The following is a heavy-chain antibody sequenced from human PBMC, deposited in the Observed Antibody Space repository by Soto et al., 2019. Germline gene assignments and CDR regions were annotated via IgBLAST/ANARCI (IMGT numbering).Heavy chain of an antibody. D-gene: IGHD6-19*01. CDR1: GFTFSDHY. V-gene: IGHV3-72*01. J-gene: IGHJ6*03. CDR3: ASAIAVASRGCFYYYYMDV. CDR2: TRNKANSYTT. Sequence: EVQLVESGGGLVQPGGSLRLSCAASGFTFSDHYMDWVRQAPGKGLEWVGRTRNKANSYTTEYAASVKGRFTISRDESNNSLYLQMNSLKADDTVVYYCASAIAVASRGCFYYYYMDVWGKGTTVTVSS.